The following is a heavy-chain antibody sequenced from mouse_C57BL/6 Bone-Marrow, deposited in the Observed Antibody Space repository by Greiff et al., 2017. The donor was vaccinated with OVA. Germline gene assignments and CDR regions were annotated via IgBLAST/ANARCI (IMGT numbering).Heavy chain of an antibody. Sequence: EVMLVESGEGLVKPGGSLKLSCAASGFTFSSYAMSWVRQTPEKRLEWVAYISSGGDYIYYADTVKGRFTISRDNARNTLYLQMSSLKSEDTAMYYCTRNYGSSYLYWYFDVWGTGTTVTVSS. CDR2: ISSGGDYI. V-gene: IGHV5-9-1*02. J-gene: IGHJ1*03. CDR3: TRNYGSSYLYWYFDV. CDR1: GFTFSSYA. D-gene: IGHD1-1*01.